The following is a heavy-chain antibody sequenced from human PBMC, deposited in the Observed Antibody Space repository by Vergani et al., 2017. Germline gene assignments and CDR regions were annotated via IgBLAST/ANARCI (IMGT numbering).Heavy chain of an antibody. CDR1: GFTFSSYW. V-gene: IGHV3-7*01. J-gene: IGHJ6*03. CDR3: ARVPGYSYGYYYYYYMDV. Sequence: EVQLVESGGGLVQPGGSLRLSCAASGFTFSSYWMSWVRQAPGKGLEWVANIKQDGSEKYYVDSVKGRFTISRDNAKNSLYLQMNSLRAEDTAVYYWARVPGYSYGYYYYYYMDVWGKGTTVTVSS. D-gene: IGHD5-18*01. CDR2: IKQDGSEK.